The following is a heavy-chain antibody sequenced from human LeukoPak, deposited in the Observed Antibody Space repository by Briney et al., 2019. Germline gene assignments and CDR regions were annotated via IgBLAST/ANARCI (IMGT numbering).Heavy chain of an antibody. CDR3: ARVATTTNPPQRPFDY. CDR2: IYHSGST. V-gene: IGHV4-38-2*01. D-gene: IGHD5-12*01. J-gene: IGHJ4*02. CDR1: GYSISSGYC. Sequence: SETLSLTCAVSGYSISSGYCWGWIRQPPGKGLVWIGSIYHSGSTYYNPSLKSRVTISVDTSKNQFSLKLSSVTAADTAVYYCARVATTTNPPQRPFDYWGQGTLVTVSS.